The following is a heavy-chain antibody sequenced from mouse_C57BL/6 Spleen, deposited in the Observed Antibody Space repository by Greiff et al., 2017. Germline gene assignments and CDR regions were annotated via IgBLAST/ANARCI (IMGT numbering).Heavy chain of an antibody. CDR3: TSEYLYSGKFDY. Sequence: SGAELVRPGASVTLSCKASGYTFTDYEMHWVKQTPVHGLEWIGAIDPETGGTAYNQKFKGKAILTADKSSSTAYMELRSLTSEDSAVYYCTSEYLYSGKFDYWGQGTTLTVSS. J-gene: IGHJ2*01. V-gene: IGHV1-15*01. CDR2: IDPETGGT. D-gene: IGHD2-1*01. CDR1: GYTFTDYE.